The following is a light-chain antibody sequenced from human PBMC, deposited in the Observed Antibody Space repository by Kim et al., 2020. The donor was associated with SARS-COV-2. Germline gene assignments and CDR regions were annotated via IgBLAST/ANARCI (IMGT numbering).Light chain of an antibody. CDR2: GKN. CDR3: NSRDSSGNHVV. J-gene: IGLJ2*01. Sequence: SSALTQDPAVSVALGQTVRITCQGDSLRSYYASWYQQKPGQAPVLVIYGKNNRPSGIPDRFSGSSSGNTASLTITGAQAEDEAVYYCNSRDSSGNHVVFGGGTQLTVL. CDR1: SLRSYY. V-gene: IGLV3-19*01.